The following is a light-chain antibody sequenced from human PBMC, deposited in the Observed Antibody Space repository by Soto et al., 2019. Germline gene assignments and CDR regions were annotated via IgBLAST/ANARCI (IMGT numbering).Light chain of an antibody. CDR1: QSISRS. V-gene: IGKV3-15*01. CDR2: DAS. Sequence: EIVLTQSPAILSVSPGVRATLSCRASQSISRSLAWYQQKPGQAPRLLISDASTRATGIPARFSGSGSGTEFTLTISSLQSEDFALYYCHQYNSWPPGTFGQGTKVDI. J-gene: IGKJ2*01. CDR3: HQYNSWPPGT.